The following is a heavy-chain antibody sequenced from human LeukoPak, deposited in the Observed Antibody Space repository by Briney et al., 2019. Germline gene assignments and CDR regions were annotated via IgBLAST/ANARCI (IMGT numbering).Heavy chain of an antibody. J-gene: IGHJ4*02. CDR1: GFTFDDYA. D-gene: IGHD3-9*01. Sequence: TGRSLRLSCAASGFTFDDYAMHWVRQAPGKGLEWVSGISWNSGSIGYADSVKGRFTISRDNAKNSLYLQMNSLRAEDTALYYCAKDIGYFDWIGTFDYWGQGTLVTVSS. CDR2: ISWNSGSI. CDR3: AKDIGYFDWIGTFDY. V-gene: IGHV3-9*01.